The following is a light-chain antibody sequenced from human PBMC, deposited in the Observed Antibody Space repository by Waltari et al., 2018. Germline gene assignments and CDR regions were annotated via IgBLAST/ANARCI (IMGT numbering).Light chain of an antibody. Sequence: QSVLTQPPSVSGAPGQRVTISCTGSSSNIGAGFDVHWYQQPPGTAPKLLIYGNKKRPSGVPDRFSGSKSGASASLASTGLQAEGEADYYCQSYDNRLSGWVFGGGTELAVL. V-gene: IGLV1-40*01. CDR3: QSYDNRLSGWV. CDR1: SSNIGAGFD. CDR2: GNK. J-gene: IGLJ3*02.